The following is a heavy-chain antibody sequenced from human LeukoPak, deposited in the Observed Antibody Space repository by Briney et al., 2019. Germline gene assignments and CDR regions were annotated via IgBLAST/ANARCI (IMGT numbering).Heavy chain of an antibody. CDR3: TTQRVVTAAIDS. V-gene: IGHV3-23*01. CDR1: GFIFSNYG. J-gene: IGHJ4*02. CDR2: ISGGGIAT. Sequence: GGSLRLSCAASGFIFSNYGMSWVRQAPGKGLEWVSSISGGGIATYHADSVKGRSTTSRDNSKNTLYLQMNSLRVEDTAIYYCTTQRVVTAAIDSWGQGTLVTVSS. D-gene: IGHD2-21*02.